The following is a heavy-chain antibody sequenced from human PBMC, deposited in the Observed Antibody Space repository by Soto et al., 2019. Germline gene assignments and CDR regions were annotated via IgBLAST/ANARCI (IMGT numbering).Heavy chain of an antibody. Sequence: QVQLVQSGAEVKKPGSSVKVSCKASGGTFSSYAISWVRQAPGQGLEWMGGVIPIFGTANYAQKVQGRVTMTADESTSTAYMELSSLRSEDTAVYYCARDLGGRSWYFDYWGLGTLVTVSS. V-gene: IGHV1-69*01. J-gene: IGHJ4*02. D-gene: IGHD6-13*01. CDR1: GGTFSSYA. CDR2: VIPIFGTA. CDR3: ARDLGGRSWYFDY.